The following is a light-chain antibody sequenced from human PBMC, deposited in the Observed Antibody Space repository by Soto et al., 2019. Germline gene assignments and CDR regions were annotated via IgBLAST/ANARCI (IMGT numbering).Light chain of an antibody. CDR3: QQYGGSGT. V-gene: IGKV3-20*01. CDR1: QSVSIL. Sequence: EIVMTQSPATLSVSPGERATLSCRASQSVSILLAWYPQIPGQAPRLLIYGASNRATGIPDRFSGSGSGTDFTLTISRLEPEDFAVYYCQQYGGSGTFGQGTKV. J-gene: IGKJ1*01. CDR2: GAS.